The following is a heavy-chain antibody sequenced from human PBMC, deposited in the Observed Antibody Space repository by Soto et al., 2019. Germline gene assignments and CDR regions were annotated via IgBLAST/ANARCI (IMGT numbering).Heavy chain of an antibody. CDR3: ARDMITIVWGVTDYYCGMDF. D-gene: IGHD3-10*01. CDR2: ISAYNGNT. V-gene: IGHV1-18*01. CDR1: CSTFTSYG. Sequence: APVKVSCKASCSTFTSYGISWVRQAPGQGVEWMGWISAYNGNTNYAQKLQGRGIMTTDTSTSKAYMELRSTRTDDTAAYYCARDMITIVWGVTDYYCGMDFWGPGNMVTVSS. J-gene: IGHJ6*02.